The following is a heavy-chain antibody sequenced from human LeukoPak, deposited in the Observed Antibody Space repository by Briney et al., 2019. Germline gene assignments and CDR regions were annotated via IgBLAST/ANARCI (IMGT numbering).Heavy chain of an antibody. Sequence: GGSLRLSCAAPGFIVSSNYMTWVRHSPGKGLEWLCVIYGSGQTNYADSVRGRFTISRDNFQNTLYLQINSLRAADTAVNSCAATTVNTINWFLDLWGRGTLVSVSS. CDR1: GFIVSSNY. D-gene: IGHD5-12*01. V-gene: IGHV3-53*01. CDR3: AATTVNTINWFLDL. CDR2: IYGSGQT. J-gene: IGHJ2*01.